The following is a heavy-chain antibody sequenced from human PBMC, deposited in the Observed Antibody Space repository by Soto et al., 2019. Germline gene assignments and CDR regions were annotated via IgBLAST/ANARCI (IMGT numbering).Heavy chain of an antibody. D-gene: IGHD1-1*01. CDR1: GYTFTSYG. CDR2: ISAPNGNT. V-gene: IGHV1-18*01. Sequence: QVHLVQSGAEVKKPGASVKVACKASGYTFTSYGITWVRQAPGQGLEWMGWISAPNGNTDYAQKLQGRVLVPRDTPQSTAYMELRSLISDDTAVYYCARGRYGDYWGQGALVTVSS. J-gene: IGHJ4*02. CDR3: ARGRYGDY.